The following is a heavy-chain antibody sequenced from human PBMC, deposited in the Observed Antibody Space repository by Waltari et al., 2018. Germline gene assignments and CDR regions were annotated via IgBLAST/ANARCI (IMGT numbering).Heavy chain of an antibody. CDR1: GYTLTKLS. V-gene: IGHV1-24*01. CDR2: FDPEDGET. J-gene: IGHJ6*02. Sequence: QVQLVQSGAEVKKPGASVKVSCKVSGYTLTKLSMHGVRQAPGTGLEWIGGFDPEDGETIDAQKFQGRVTMTEDTSTDTAYMELSSLRSEDTAVYYCATGGVRGVATYYYGMDVWGQGTTVTVSS. CDR3: ATGGVRGVATYYYGMDV. D-gene: IGHD3-10*01.